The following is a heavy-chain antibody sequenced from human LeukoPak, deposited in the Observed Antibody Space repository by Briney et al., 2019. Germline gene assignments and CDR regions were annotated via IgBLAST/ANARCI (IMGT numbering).Heavy chain of an antibody. V-gene: IGHV3-23*01. J-gene: IGHJ4*02. D-gene: IGHD1-26*01. CDR3: ARVGSRSGSLDPYYFDY. CDR2: ISGSGGST. Sequence: PGGSLRLSCAASGFTFSSYAMTWVRQAPGKGLEWVSAISGSGGSTSYADSVKGRFTISRDNSKNTLYLQMGSLRAEDMAVYYCARVGSRSGSLDPYYFDYWGQGTLVTVSS. CDR1: GFTFSSYA.